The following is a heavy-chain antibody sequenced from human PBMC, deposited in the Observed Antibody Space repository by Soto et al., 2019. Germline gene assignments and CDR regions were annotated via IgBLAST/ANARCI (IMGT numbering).Heavy chain of an antibody. CDR2: IGTAGDT. V-gene: IGHV3-13*01. D-gene: IGHD5-12*01. CDR3: ARQATYIVATRSQENYYYGMDV. Sequence: GGSLRLSCAASGFTFSSYDMHWVRQATGKGLEWVSAIGTAGDTYYADSVKGRFTISRENSKNTLYLQMNSLRAEDTAVYYCARQATYIVATRSQENYYYGMDVWGQGTTVTVSS. J-gene: IGHJ6*02. CDR1: GFTFSSYD.